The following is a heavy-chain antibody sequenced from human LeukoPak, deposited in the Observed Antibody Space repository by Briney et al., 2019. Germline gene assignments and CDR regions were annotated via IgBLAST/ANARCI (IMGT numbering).Heavy chain of an antibody. CDR2: IYYTGDA. CDR1: GDSISSSSYY. CDR3: ARVESGYYDSFDI. V-gene: IGHV4-39*07. D-gene: IGHD3-22*01. Sequence: ETSETLSLTCTVPGDSISSSSYYWGWIRQPPGKGLEYIGTIYYTGDAYYNPSLEGRVTISIDTSRKQFSLRLNSVTAADTAVYYCARVESGYYDSFDIWGQGTMVIVSS. J-gene: IGHJ3*02.